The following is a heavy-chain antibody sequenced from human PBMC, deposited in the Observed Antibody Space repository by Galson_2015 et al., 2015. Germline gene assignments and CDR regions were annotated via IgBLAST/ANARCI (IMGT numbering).Heavy chain of an antibody. CDR2: ISYDGSDK. CDR1: GFTFSTYG. V-gene: IGHV3-30*03. J-gene: IGHJ4*02. Sequence: SLRLSCAASGFTFSTYGMHWVRQAPGKGLEWVAVISYDGSDKYYADSVKGRFTISRDNSKNTLYLQMNSLRAEDTAVYYCARTPDGMVTATLYYFDYWGRGTLVTVSS. CDR3: ARTPDGMVTATLYYFDY. D-gene: IGHD2-21*02.